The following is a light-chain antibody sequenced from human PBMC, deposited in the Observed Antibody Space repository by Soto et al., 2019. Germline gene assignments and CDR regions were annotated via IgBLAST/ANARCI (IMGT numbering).Light chain of an antibody. CDR2: GAC. CDR3: QEYKILPQT. J-gene: IGKJ1*01. CDR1: HSLSDN. Sequence: IVFTQSPVTLSLSPVDRATLSCRASHSLSDNLGGYQQKPGQAPRLLVYGACAMSTGSPARFSGSGSGAEFPLPISSLQSEDFAVYFRQEYKILPQTFGQGTKVDIK. V-gene: IGKV3-15*01.